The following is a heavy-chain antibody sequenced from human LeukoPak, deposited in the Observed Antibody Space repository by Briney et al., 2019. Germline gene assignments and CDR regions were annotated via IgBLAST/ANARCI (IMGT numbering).Heavy chain of an antibody. CDR3: VRDPSGSYSPGY. V-gene: IGHV3-66*01. Sequence: GGSLRLSCAASGFTVSSNYMSWVRQAPGKGLEWVSIFYSGGSTYYADSVKGRFTISRDNSKNTLYLQMNSLRAEDTAVYYCVRDPSGSYSPGYWGQGTLVTVSS. D-gene: IGHD1-26*01. J-gene: IGHJ4*02. CDR2: FYSGGST. CDR1: GFTVSSNY.